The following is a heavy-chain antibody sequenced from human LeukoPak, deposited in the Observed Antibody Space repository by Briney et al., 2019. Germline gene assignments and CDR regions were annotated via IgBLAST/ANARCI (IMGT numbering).Heavy chain of an antibody. CDR1: GYTISSGYY. CDR2: NYHSGST. CDR3: ARDTIVATAADAFDI. D-gene: IGHD5-12*01. V-gene: IGHV4-38-2*02. J-gene: IGHJ3*02. Sequence: SETLSLTCAVSGYTISSGYYRGWIRPPPGKGLEWTGSNYHSGSTYYNPSLKSRVTISVDTSKNQFSLKLSCVTAADTAVYYCARDTIVATAADAFDIWGQGTMVTVSS.